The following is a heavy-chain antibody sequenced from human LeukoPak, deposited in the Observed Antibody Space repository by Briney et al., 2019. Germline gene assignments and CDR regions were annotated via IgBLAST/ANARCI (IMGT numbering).Heavy chain of an antibody. D-gene: IGHD3-3*01. CDR1: GFTFSSYS. V-gene: IGHV3-30*03. J-gene: IGHJ5*02. CDR3: AREAITIFGLVRTQTTKGPHRFDP. CDR2: ISYDGSNK. Sequence: GGSLRLSCAASGFTFSSYSMNWVRQAPGKGLEWVAVISYDGSNKYYADSVKGRFTISRDNSKNTLYLQMNSLRAEDTAVYYCAREAITIFGLVRTQTTKGPHRFDPWGQGTLVTVPS.